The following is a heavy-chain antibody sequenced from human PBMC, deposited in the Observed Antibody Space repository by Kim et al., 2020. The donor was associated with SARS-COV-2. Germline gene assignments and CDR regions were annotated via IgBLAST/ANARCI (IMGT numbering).Heavy chain of an antibody. CDR3: ARETSSSWYARFDP. J-gene: IGHJ5*02. D-gene: IGHD6-13*01. Sequence: SETLSLTCAVYGGSFSGYYWSWIRQPPGKGLEWIGEINHSGSTNYNPSLKSRVTISVDTSKNQFSLKLSSVTAADTAVYYCARETSSSWYARFDPWGQGTLVTVSS. CDR2: INHSGST. CDR1: GGSFSGYY. V-gene: IGHV4-34*01.